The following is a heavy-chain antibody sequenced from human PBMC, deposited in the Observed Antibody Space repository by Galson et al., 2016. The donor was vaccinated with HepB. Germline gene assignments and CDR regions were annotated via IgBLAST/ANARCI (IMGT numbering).Heavy chain of an antibody. CDR2: INWSGDST. CDR3: ARGLVGSGMDV. J-gene: IGHJ6*02. CDR1: GFTFDDYG. Sequence: SQRLSCAVSGFTFDDYGMTWVRQAPGKGLEWVSGINWSGDSTAYADSVKGRFTMYRDDARNSLYLQMSSLRVEDTALYQCARGLVGSGMDVWGQGTTVTVSS. V-gene: IGHV3-20*01. D-gene: IGHD3-10*01.